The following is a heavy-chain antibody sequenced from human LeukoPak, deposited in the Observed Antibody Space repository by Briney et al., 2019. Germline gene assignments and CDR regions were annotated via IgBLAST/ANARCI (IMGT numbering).Heavy chain of an antibody. V-gene: IGHV3-30*18. Sequence: GRSLRLSCAASGFTFSSYGMHWVRQAPGKGLEWVAVISSDGSNKYYADSVKGRFTISRDNSKNTLYLQMNSLRAEDTAVYYCAKATYYYGSGSYYNLDYWGQGTLVTVSS. CDR1: GFTFSSYG. D-gene: IGHD3-10*01. CDR2: ISSDGSNK. J-gene: IGHJ4*02. CDR3: AKATYYYGSGSYYNLDY.